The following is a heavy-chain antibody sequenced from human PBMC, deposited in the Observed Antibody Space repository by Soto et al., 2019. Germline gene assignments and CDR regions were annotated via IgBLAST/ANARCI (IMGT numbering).Heavy chain of an antibody. D-gene: IGHD5-18*01. J-gene: IGHJ3*02. CDR3: ARGGYSYAGGAFDI. V-gene: IGHV3-30-3*01. CDR1: GFTFSSYA. Sequence: QVQLVESGGGVVQPGRSLRLSCAASGFTFSSYAMHWVRQAPGKGLEWAAVISYDGSNKYYADSVKGRFTISRDNSKNTLYLQMNSLRAEDTAVYYCARGGYSYAGGAFDIWGQGTMVTVSS. CDR2: ISYDGSNK.